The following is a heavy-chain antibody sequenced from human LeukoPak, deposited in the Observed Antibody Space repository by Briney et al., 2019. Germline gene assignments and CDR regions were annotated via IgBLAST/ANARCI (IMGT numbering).Heavy chain of an antibody. CDR1: GFTFSSYR. D-gene: IGHD3-22*01. CDR2: IKQDGSEK. CDR3: ASGDNIGYYYGPDY. V-gene: IGHV3-7*01. Sequence: GGSLRLSCAASGFTFSSYRMNWVRQAPGKGLEWVANIKQDGSEKYYVDSVKGRFTISRDNAKNSLFLQMNSLRADDTAVYYCASGDNIGYYYGPDYWGQGTLVTVSS. J-gene: IGHJ4*02.